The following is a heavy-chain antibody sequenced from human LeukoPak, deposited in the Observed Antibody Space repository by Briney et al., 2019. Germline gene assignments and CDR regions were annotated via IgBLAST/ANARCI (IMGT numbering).Heavy chain of an antibody. D-gene: IGHD4-17*01. Sequence: GGSLRLSCAASGFTFSSHEMNWVRQAPGKGLEWVSYISSSGNTIYYADSVKGRFTISRDNAKNSLYLQMNSLRAEDTAVYYCARVNDYGDYGDFRHWGQGTLVTVSS. CDR1: GFTFSSHE. V-gene: IGHV3-48*03. CDR2: ISSSGNTI. CDR3: ARVNDYGDYGDFRH. J-gene: IGHJ1*01.